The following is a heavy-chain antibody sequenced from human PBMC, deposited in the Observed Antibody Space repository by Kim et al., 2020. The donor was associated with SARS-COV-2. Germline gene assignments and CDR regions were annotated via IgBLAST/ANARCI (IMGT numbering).Heavy chain of an antibody. J-gene: IGHJ3*02. D-gene: IGHD5-12*01. CDR2: INHSGST. CDR1: GGSFSGYY. Sequence: SETLSLTCAVYGGSFSGYYWSWIRQPPGKGLEWIGEINHSGSTNYNPSLKSRVTISVDTSKNQFSLKLSSVTAADTAVYYCARGRSENIVAFAFDIWGQGTMVTVSS. CDR3: ARGRSENIVAFAFDI. V-gene: IGHV4-34*01.